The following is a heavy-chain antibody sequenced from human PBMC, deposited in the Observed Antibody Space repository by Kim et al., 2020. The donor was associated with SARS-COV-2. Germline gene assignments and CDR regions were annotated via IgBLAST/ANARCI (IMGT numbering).Heavy chain of an antibody. CDR1: GYTFTSYA. Sequence: ASVKVSCKASGYTFTSYAMNWVRQAPGQGLEWMGWINTNTGNPTYAQGFTGRFVFSLDTSVSTAYLQISSLKAEDTAVYYCAEEVSIAAAGEGGGDYYYYGMDVWGQGTTVTVSS. D-gene: IGHD6-13*01. J-gene: IGHJ6*02. CDR3: AEEVSIAAAGEGGGDYYYYGMDV. CDR2: INTNTGNP. V-gene: IGHV7-4-1*02.